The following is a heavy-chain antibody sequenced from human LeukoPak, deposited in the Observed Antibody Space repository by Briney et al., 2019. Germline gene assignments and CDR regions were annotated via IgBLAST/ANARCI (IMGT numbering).Heavy chain of an antibody. CDR3: AKDGRALRTDDPWLDY. Sequence: PGRSLRLSCAASGFTLDNYAMHWVRQGPRKGLEWVLGISWHSATIGYADTVKGRFTISRDNAKNFLYLQMNSLRPEDTALYYCAKDGRALRTDDPWLDYWGQGTLVTVSS. V-gene: IGHV3-9*01. D-gene: IGHD1-1*01. CDR1: GFTLDNYA. J-gene: IGHJ4*02. CDR2: ISWHSATI.